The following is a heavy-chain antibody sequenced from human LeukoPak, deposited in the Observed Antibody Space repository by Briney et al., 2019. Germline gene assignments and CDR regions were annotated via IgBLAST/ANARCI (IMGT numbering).Heavy chain of an antibody. Sequence: GASVQVSCKASGYTFTIYYIHWVRQAPGQGLEWMGIINPSGGSASYAQKFQGRVAMTRDTSTSTVYMELSSLRSEDTAVYYCARAGIFDYWGRGTLVTVSS. D-gene: IGHD3-10*01. CDR1: GYTFTIYY. CDR3: ARAGIFDY. CDR2: INPSGGSA. V-gene: IGHV1-46*01. J-gene: IGHJ4*02.